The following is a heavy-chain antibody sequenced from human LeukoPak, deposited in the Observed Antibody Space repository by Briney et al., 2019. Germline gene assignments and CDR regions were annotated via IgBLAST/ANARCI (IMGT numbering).Heavy chain of an antibody. J-gene: IGHJ4*02. CDR3: ARGPHYDSSPYVDY. CDR2: ISSSSSYI. D-gene: IGHD3-22*01. CDR1: GFTFSSYS. Sequence: GGPLRLSCAASGFTFSSYSMNWVRQAPGKGLEWVSSISSSSSYIYYADSVKGRFTISRDNAKNSLYLQMNSLRAEDTAVYYCARGPHYDSSPYVDYWGQGTLVTVSS. V-gene: IGHV3-21*01.